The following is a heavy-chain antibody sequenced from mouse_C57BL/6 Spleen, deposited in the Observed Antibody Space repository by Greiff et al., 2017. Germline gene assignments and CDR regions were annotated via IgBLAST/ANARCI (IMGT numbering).Heavy chain of an antibody. J-gene: IGHJ1*03. D-gene: IGHD1-1*01. CDR1: GYTFTSYW. CDR3: AREDCGSSYWYIDD. CDR2: IHPNSGST. V-gene: IGHV1-64*01. Sequence: QVQLKQPGAELVKPGASVKLSCKASGYTFTSYWMHWVKQRPGHGLEWIGMIHPNSGSTNYNEKFKSKATLTVDKSSNTAYMQLSSLTSEDSAVYYCAREDCGSSYWYIDDWGTGTTVTVSS.